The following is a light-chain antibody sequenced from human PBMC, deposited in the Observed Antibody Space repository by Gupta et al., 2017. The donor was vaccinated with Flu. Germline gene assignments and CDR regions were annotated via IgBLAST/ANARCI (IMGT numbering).Light chain of an antibody. CDR2: EDD. Sequence: NFMLTQPHSVSGSPGQTVIISCTRSSGSIANNYVQWYQQRPGSPPIAVIYEDDQRPSGVPGRFSASIDRSSNTASLTISGLQTEDEAAYYCQSSDSSLRVAFGGGTKLTVL. V-gene: IGLV6-57*01. CDR1: SGSIANNY. J-gene: IGLJ2*01. CDR3: QSSDSSLRVA.